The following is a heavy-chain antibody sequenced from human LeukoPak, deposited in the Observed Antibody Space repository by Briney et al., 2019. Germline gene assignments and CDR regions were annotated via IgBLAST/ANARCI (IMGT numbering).Heavy chain of an antibody. V-gene: IGHV4-34*01. J-gene: IGHJ4*02. Sequence: SETLSLTCAAYGSSFSGYYWSWIRQPPEKRLEWIGEINHSGSTNYNPSLKSQVTMSVDTSKNQCSLKLSSVTAADTAVYYCARGGRLDYWGQGTLVTVSS. CDR1: GSSFSGYY. CDR3: ARGGRLDY. CDR2: INHSGST.